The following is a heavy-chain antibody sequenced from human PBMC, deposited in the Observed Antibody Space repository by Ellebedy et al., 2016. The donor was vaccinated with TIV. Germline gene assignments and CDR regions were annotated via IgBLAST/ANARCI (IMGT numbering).Heavy chain of an antibody. CDR3: ARDGGNGVDIVVVVAAIREEPDAFDI. Sequence: PGGSLRLSCAASGFTFSSYSMNWVRQAPGKGLEWVSSISSSSSYIYYADSVKGRFTISRDNAKNSLYLQMNSLRAEDTAVYYCARDGGNGVDIVVVVAAIREEPDAFDIWGQGTMVTVSS. CDR1: GFTFSSYS. CDR2: ISSSSSYI. V-gene: IGHV3-21*01. J-gene: IGHJ3*02. D-gene: IGHD2-15*01.